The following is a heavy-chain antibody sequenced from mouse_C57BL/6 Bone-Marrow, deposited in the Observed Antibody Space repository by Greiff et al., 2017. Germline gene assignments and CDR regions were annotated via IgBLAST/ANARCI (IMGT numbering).Heavy chain of an antibody. Sequence: EVKLMESGEGLVKPGGSLKLSCAASGFTFSSYAMSWVRQTPEKRLEWVAYISSGGDYIYYADTVKGRFTISRDNARNTLYLQMSSLKSEDTAMYYCTRGYYGRSQDYWGQGTSVTVSS. V-gene: IGHV5-9-1*02. CDR1: GFTFSSYA. D-gene: IGHD1-1*01. CDR2: ISSGGDYI. CDR3: TRGYYGRSQDY. J-gene: IGHJ4*01.